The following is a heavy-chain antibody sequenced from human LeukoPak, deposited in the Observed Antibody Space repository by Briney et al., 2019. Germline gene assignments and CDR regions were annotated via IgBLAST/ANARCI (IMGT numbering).Heavy chain of an antibody. D-gene: IGHD6-19*01. CDR2: IYSGGGT. J-gene: IGHJ6*03. V-gene: IGHV3-53*01. Sequence: GGSLRLSCAASGFTVSSNYMSWVRQAPGKGLEWVSVIYSGGGTYYAGSVKGRFTISRDNSKNTLYLQMNSLRAEDTAVYYCARASSSGRLYYYYYMDVWGKGTTVTVSS. CDR1: GFTVSSNY. CDR3: ARASSSGRLYYYYYMDV.